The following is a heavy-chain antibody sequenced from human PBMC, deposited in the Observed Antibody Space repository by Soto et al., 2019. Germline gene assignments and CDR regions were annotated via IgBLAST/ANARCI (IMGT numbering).Heavy chain of an antibody. J-gene: IGHJ4*02. Sequence: QLQLQESGPGLVKPSETLSLTCTVSGGSISSTTYYWGWIRQSPGKGLEWIGNIYYSGSTYYNPSRKSRVTISVDTSKNQFSLKLSSVTAADTAVYYCARRIAATGQTFDYWGQGTLVTVSS. CDR3: ARRIAATGQTFDY. CDR1: GGSISSTTYY. V-gene: IGHV4-39*01. D-gene: IGHD6-13*01. CDR2: IYYSGST.